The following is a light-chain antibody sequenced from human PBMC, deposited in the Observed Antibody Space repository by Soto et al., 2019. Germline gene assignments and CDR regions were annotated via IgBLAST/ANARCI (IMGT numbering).Light chain of an antibody. J-gene: IGLJ3*02. V-gene: IGLV2-23*02. CDR2: EVT. CDR1: RSDIGSYNS. Sequence: QSVLTQPASVSGSPGQSITISCTGTRSDIGSYNSIAWYQQHPGKAPRVMIFEVTKRPSGISNRFSGSKSGSTASLTISGLQAEDEADYFCFSYAGSSSWVFGGGTKLTV. CDR3: FSYAGSSSWV.